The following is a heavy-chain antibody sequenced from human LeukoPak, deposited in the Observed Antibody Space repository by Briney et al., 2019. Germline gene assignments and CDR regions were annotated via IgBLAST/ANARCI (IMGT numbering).Heavy chain of an antibody. Sequence: PSETLSLTCTVSGGSISKNNYYWGWIRQPPGKGLEWIGSIYYSGTTYYNPSLKSRVTISVDTSKNQFSLNLSSVTAADTAMYYCVGLTYYYDSGTHCKGYLDYWGQGNLVTVSS. V-gene: IGHV4-39*01. J-gene: IGHJ4*02. D-gene: IGHD3-10*01. CDR1: GGSISKNNYY. CDR2: IYYSGTT. CDR3: VGLTYYYDSGTHCKGYLDY.